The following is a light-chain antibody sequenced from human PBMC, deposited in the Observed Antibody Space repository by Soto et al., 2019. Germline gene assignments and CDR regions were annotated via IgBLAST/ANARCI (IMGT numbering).Light chain of an antibody. V-gene: IGLV1-47*01. CDR3: AAWDDSLSGPV. CDR2: RNN. J-gene: IGLJ1*01. CDR1: SSNIGSNY. Sequence: QSALTQPPSASGTPGQRVTISCSGSSSNIGSNYVYWYQQLPGTAPKLLIYRNNQRPSGVPDRFSGSKSGTSASLAISGLRYEDEADYYCAAWDDSLSGPVFGTGTKVTVL.